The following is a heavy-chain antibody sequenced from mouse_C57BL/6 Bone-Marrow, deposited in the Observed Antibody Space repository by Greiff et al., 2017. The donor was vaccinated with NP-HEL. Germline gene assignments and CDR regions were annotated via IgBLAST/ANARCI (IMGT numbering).Heavy chain of an antibody. CDR1: GFSFNTYA. J-gene: IGHJ4*01. D-gene: IGHD1-2*01. V-gene: IGHV10-1*01. Sequence: EVQGVESGGGLVQPKGSLKLSCAASGFSFNTYAMNWVRQAPGKGLEWVARIRSKSNNYATYYPDSVKDRLTISRDDSESMLYLQMNNLKTEDTAMYYCVRHRLFADYWGQGTSVTVSS. CDR3: VRHRLFADY. CDR2: IRSKSNNYAT.